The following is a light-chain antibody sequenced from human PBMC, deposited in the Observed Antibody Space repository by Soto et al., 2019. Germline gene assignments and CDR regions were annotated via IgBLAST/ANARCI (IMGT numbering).Light chain of an antibody. CDR1: SSDVGGYNY. CDR2: EVS. Sequence: QSALTQPASVSGSPGQSITISCTGTSSDVGGYNYVSWYQQHPGKAPKLMIYEVSNRPSGVSNRFSGSKSGNTASLTISGLQAEDEADYSCRSYTSTSRVFGGGTKLTVL. V-gene: IGLV2-14*01. J-gene: IGLJ3*02. CDR3: RSYTSTSRV.